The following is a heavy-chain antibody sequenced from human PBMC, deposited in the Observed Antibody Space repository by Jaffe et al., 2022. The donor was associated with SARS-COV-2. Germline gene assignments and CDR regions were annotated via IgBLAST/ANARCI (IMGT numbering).Heavy chain of an antibody. Sequence: QVQLVQSGAEVNQPGASVKVSCKASGYTFTGYYMHWVRQAPGQGLEWMGRINPNSGGTDYAQKFQGRVTMTTDTSITTAYMELSRLTSDDTAVYFCARETGRGYSGYDVKDYWGQGTLVTVSS. CDR1: GYTFTGYY. J-gene: IGHJ4*02. D-gene: IGHD5-12*01. CDR2: INPNSGGT. V-gene: IGHV1-2*06. CDR3: ARETGRGYSGYDVKDY.